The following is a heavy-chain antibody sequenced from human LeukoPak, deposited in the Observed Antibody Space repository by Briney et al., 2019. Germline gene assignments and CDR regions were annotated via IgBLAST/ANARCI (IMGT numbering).Heavy chain of an antibody. D-gene: IGHD6-13*01. CDR1: GFTFCSSA. CDR2: ISAGSGGI. Sequence: PGGALRLSCAAPGFTFCSSAMKLIRPSPGEGVGWVSGISAGSGGIYYADSVRGRFTISRDNSKNTLSLLMNSLRAEDTAVYYCAKAGSAWYYFDFWGQGTLVTVSS. CDR3: AKAGSAWYYFDF. J-gene: IGHJ4*02. V-gene: IGHV3-23*01.